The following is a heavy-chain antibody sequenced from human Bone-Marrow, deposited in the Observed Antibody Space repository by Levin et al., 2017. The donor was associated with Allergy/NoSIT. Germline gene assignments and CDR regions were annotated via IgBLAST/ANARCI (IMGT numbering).Heavy chain of an antibody. J-gene: IGHJ6*02. CDR2: ISSSSSYI. CDR3: ARDRLRYFDWLLPGGGMDV. CDR1: GFTFSSYS. V-gene: IGHV3-21*01. D-gene: IGHD3-9*01. Sequence: GGSLRLSCAASGFTFSSYSMNWVRQAPGKGLEWVSSISSSSSYIYYADSVKGRFTISRDNAKNSLYLQMNSLRAEDTAVYYCARDRLRYFDWLLPGGGMDVWGQGTTVTVSS.